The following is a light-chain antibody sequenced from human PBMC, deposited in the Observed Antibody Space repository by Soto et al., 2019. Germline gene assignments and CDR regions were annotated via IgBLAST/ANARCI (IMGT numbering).Light chain of an antibody. Sequence: DIVMTQSPDSLAVSLGERATINCKSSQRFLYSFNNNHYLAWYQQKPGQPPQLLIYWASTRESGVPDRFSGSGSGTDSTLTISSLQAEDVPVYSFQQYYTIPWAFGQGTKVEIK. CDR3: QQYYTIPWA. CDR2: WAS. CDR1: QRFLYSFNNNHY. V-gene: IGKV4-1*01. J-gene: IGKJ1*01.